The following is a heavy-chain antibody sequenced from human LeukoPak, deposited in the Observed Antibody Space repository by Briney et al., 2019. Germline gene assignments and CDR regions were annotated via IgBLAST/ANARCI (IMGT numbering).Heavy chain of an antibody. D-gene: IGHD6-6*01. J-gene: IGHJ4*02. Sequence: GGSLRLSCAASGFTLSSYWMSWVRQARGKGREWVANIKLDGSEKYYVDSVKGRFTISRDNAKNSLYLQMNSLRAEATAVYYCARVSSTSYYFDYWGQGTLVTVSS. CDR2: IKLDGSEK. CDR1: GFTLSSYW. CDR3: ARVSSTSYYFDY. V-gene: IGHV3-7*04.